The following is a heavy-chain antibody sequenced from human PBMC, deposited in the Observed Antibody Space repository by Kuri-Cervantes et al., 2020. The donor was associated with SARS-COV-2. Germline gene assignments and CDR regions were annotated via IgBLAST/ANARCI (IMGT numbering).Heavy chain of an antibody. CDR3: ARGAGYWDEYFQH. CDR1: GGSISSHY. V-gene: IGHV4-59*08. Sequence: SETLSLTCTVSGGSISSHYWSWIRQPPGKGLEWIGEVNHSGSTNYNPSLKPRVTITVGTSKNRFSLKLSSVTAADTAVYYCARGAGYWDEYFQHWGQGTLVTVSS. J-gene: IGHJ1*01. D-gene: IGHD2-15*01. CDR2: VNHSGST.